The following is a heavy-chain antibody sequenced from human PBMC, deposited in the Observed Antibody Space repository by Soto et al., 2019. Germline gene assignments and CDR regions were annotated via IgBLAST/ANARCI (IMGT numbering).Heavy chain of an antibody. CDR2: IYYSGST. J-gene: IGHJ6*02. Sequence: LSLTCTVSGGSISSYYWSWIRQPPGKGLEWIGYIYYSGSTNYNPSLKSRVTISVDTSKNQFSLKLSSVTAADTAVYYCARERLTSYYYYGMGVWGQGTTVTVSS. D-gene: IGHD3-22*01. V-gene: IGHV4-59*01. CDR1: GGSISSYY. CDR3: ARERLTSYYYYGMGV.